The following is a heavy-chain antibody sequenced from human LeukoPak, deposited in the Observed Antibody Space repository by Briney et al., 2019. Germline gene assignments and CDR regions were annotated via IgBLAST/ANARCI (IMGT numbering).Heavy chain of an antibody. Sequence: GGSLRLSCAASGFTFSSYWMHWVRQVPGKGLVWVSRINSDGSSTSYADSVKGRFTISSVNAKNTLYVQMNSRRVEGAAVYCCSSGSVLAFDIWGRGTMVSVSS. D-gene: IGHD4/OR15-4a*01. V-gene: IGHV3-74*01. CDR1: GFTFSSYW. CDR2: INSDGSST. CDR3: SSGSVLAFDI. J-gene: IGHJ3*02.